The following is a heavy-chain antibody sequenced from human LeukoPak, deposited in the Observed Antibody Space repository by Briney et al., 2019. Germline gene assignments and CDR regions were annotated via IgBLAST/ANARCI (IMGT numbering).Heavy chain of an antibody. V-gene: IGHV3-30-3*01. CDR2: LSYDGSNK. D-gene: IGHD3-3*01. J-gene: IGHJ6*02. Sequence: PGGPLRLSCAASGFTFSSYAMHWVRQAPGKGLEGLAVLSYDGSNKYYADSVKGRFTISRDNSKNTLYLQMNSLRAEDTAVYYCARFPDYDFWSGYFYYYYGMDVWGQGTTVTVSS. CDR3: ARFPDYDFWSGYFYYYYGMDV. CDR1: GFTFSSYA.